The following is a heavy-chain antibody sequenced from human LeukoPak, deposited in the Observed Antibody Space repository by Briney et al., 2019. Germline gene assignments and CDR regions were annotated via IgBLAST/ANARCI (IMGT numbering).Heavy chain of an antibody. V-gene: IGHV3-7*04. CDR3: ARDRWGLLGGDF. J-gene: IGHJ4*02. CDR2: ITQDGSEK. CDR1: GFSFSTYW. Sequence: GSLRLSCAASGFSFSTYWMSWARQAPGKGLEWVASITQDGSEKYYVDSVKGRFTISRDNAKNSLYLQMNSLRAEDTAVYYCARDRWGLLGGDFWGQGTLVTVSS. D-gene: IGHD2-8*01.